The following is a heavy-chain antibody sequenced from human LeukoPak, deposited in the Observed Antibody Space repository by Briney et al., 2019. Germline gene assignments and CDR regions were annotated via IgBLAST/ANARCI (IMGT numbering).Heavy chain of an antibody. CDR1: GGSISSGGYS. CDR3: AREYGDFDY. CDR2: IYHSGST. V-gene: IGHV4-30-2*01. D-gene: IGHD4-17*01. J-gene: IGHJ4*02. Sequence: PSETLSLTCAVSGGSISSGGYSWSWIRQPPGKGLEWIGYIYHSGSTYYNPSLKSRVTISVDRSKNQFSLKLHSLTAADTAVYYCAREYGDFDYWGQGTLVTVSS.